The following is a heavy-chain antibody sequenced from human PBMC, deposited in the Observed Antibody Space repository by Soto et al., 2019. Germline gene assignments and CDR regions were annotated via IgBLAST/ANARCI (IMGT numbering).Heavy chain of an antibody. V-gene: IGHV3-11*01. J-gene: IGHJ4*02. CDR3: ARAPDCGEGSCYRHFDL. CDR2: ISGSGDVI. Sequence: PGGSLRLSCAASAFKFSDYYMSWVRQAPGKGLGWVSYISGSGDVIYYADSVKGRFTISRDNDKKSVHLQMDNLRAEDTALYYCARAPDCGEGSCYRHFDLWGQGTRVTVSS. CDR1: AFKFSDYY. D-gene: IGHD2-15*01.